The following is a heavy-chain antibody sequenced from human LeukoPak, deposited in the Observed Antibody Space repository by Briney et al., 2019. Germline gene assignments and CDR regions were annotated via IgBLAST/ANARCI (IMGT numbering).Heavy chain of an antibody. CDR3: ATSGWYLLPGVY. V-gene: IGHV4-34*01. D-gene: IGHD6-19*01. CDR1: GGSFSGYY. J-gene: IGHJ4*02. Sequence: PSETLSLTCAVYGGSFSGYYWSWIRQPPGKGLEWIGEINHSGSTNYNPSLKSRVTISVDTSKNQFSLKLSSVTAADAAVYYCATSGWYLLPGVYWGQGTLVTVSS. CDR2: INHSGST.